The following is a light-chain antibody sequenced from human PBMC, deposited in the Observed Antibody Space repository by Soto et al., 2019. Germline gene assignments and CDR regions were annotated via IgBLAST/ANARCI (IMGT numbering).Light chain of an antibody. CDR1: SSDVGSYNL. J-gene: IGLJ2*01. CDR3: CSYAGTSTGV. CDR2: EDT. Sequence: QSALTQPASVSGSPGQSIAISCTGTSSDVGSYNLVSWYQQHPGKAPKLMIYEDTKRPSGVSNRFSGSKSGDTASLTISGLQAEDEADYYCCSYAGTSTGVFGGGTKVTVL. V-gene: IGLV2-23*01.